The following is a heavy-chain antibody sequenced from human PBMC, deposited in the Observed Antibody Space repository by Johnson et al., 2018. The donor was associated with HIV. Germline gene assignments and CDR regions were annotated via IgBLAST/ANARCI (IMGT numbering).Heavy chain of an antibody. V-gene: IGHV3-53*01. Sequence: VQLVESGGGLIQPGGSLRLSCAASGFTVSSNYMSWVRQAPGKGLEWVSVISGSGGSTYYADSVKGRFTISRDNSKNTLYLQMNSLRAEDTAVYYCAERSPILRAFDIWGQGTMVTVSS. CDR1: GFTVSSNY. CDR2: ISGSGGST. CDR3: AERSPILRAFDI. J-gene: IGHJ3*02.